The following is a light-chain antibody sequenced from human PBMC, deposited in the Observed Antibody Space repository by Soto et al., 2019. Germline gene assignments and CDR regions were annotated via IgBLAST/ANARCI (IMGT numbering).Light chain of an antibody. CDR1: QSISSW. CDR2: KAS. V-gene: IGKV1-5*03. CDR3: QQFNSYSPWT. J-gene: IGKJ1*01. Sequence: ENQKTQSPSTLSASAGDRVTITCRASQSISSWLAWYQQKPGKAPKLLIYKASILESGVPLRLSGCGSGSEFTLTIFSLQPDDFAPYSCQQFNSYSPWTFGLGTKVDIK.